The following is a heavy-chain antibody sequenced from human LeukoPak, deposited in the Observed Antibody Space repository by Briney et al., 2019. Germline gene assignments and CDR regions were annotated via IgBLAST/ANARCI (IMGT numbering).Heavy chain of an antibody. V-gene: IGHV3-21*01. CDR1: GFTFSSYS. CDR3: ARGDFDAFDI. CDR2: ISSSSSYI. J-gene: IGHJ3*02. Sequence: GGSLRLSCAASGFTFSSYSINWVRQAPGKGLEWVSSISSSSSYIYYADSVKGRFTISRDNAKDSLYLQMNSLRAEDTAVYYCARGDFDAFDIWGQGTMVTVSS.